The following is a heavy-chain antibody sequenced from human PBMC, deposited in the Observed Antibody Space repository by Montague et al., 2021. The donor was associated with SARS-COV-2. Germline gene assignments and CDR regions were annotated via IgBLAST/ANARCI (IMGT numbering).Heavy chain of an antibody. CDR2: VYYRGNT. D-gene: IGHD3-16*01. CDR1: GGSISSDY. CDR3: ARHYDHSSRVDS. V-gene: IGHV4-59*08. Sequence: SETLSLTCTVSGGSISSDYWTWIRQPPGKGLEWIGSVYYRGNTYYNPSLRGRVTISVDTSSNHFSLTLSSVTAADTAIYYCARHYDHSSRVDSWGQGTLVSVSS. J-gene: IGHJ4*02.